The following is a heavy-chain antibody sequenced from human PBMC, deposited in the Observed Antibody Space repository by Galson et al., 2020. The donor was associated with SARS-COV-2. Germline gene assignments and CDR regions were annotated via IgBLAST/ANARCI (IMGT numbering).Heavy chain of an antibody. V-gene: IGHV4-30-2*01. CDR1: GGSLSSGGYT. J-gene: IGHJ6*03. D-gene: IGHD2-8*01. Sequence: SETLSPTCAVSGGSLSSGGYTWTWIRQPPGKGLEWIGEISHSGSTNYSPSLKSRVFMSVDTSKNQFSLKLRSVTAADTAVYYCARGGSRPIMVFDYYYFYMDVWGKGTTVTVSS. CDR3: ARGGSRPIMVFDYYYFYMDV. CDR2: ISHSGST.